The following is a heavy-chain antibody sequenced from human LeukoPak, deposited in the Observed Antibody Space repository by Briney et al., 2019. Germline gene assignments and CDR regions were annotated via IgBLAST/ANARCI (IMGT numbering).Heavy chain of an antibody. D-gene: IGHD2-15*01. V-gene: IGHV4-59*01. CDR2: IYYSGST. CDR3: AREGSWYTLDY. Sequence: SETLSLTCTGSGGSISSYYWSWLRQPPGKGLEWIGYIYYSGSTNYNPSLKSRVTISVDTSKNQFSLKLSSVTAADTAVYYCAREGSWYTLDYWGQGTLVTVSS. CDR1: GGSISSYY. J-gene: IGHJ4*02.